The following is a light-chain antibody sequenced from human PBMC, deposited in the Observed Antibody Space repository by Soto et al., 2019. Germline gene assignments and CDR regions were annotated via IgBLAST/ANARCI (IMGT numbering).Light chain of an antibody. J-gene: IGKJ4*01. CDR3: QQYGSSPRDT. V-gene: IGKV3-20*01. CDR1: QSVSSSY. CDR2: GAS. Sequence: EFVLTQSPGTLSLSPGERATLSCRASQSVSSSYLAWYQQKPGQAPRLLIYGASSRATVIPDRFSGSGSGKDFTLTISRLEPEDFAVYYCQQYGSSPRDTFGGGTKVEIK.